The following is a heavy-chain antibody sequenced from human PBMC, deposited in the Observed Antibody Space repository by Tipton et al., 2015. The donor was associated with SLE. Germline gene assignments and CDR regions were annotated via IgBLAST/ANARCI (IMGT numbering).Heavy chain of an antibody. J-gene: IGHJ3*02. V-gene: IGHV1-18*01. D-gene: IGHD1-26*01. CDR1: GYTFNIYG. Sequence: QSGPEVKKPGASVKVSCEASGYTFNIYGISWVRQAPGQGLEWMGWIDPYNGDTKVAQKFQGRVTMTTDTSTNTAYMDLRSLRSDDTAIYYCARDSPVVGTVLTFDIWGQGTLVTVSS. CDR3: ARDSPVVGTVLTFDI. CDR2: IDPYNGDT.